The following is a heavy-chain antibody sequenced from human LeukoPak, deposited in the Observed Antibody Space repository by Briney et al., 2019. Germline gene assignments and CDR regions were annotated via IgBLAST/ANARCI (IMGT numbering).Heavy chain of an antibody. CDR2: ISAYNGKT. V-gene: IGHV1-18*01. Sequence: GASVTVSCKASGYTFTSYGISWVRQAPGHGLEWMGWISAYNGKTNYAQKLHGRVTMTTDTSTSTAYMELRSLRSDDTAVYYCARGHAAYCGGDCPGGYWGQGTLVTVSS. J-gene: IGHJ4*02. CDR1: GYTFTSYG. CDR3: ARGHAAYCGGDCPGGY. D-gene: IGHD2-21*02.